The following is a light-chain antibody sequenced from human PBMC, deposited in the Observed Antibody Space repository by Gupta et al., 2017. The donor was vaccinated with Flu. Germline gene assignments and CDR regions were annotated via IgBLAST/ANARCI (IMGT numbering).Light chain of an antibody. J-gene: IGLJ2*01. Sequence: YVLTQPPSVSVAPGQTARIPCGGNNIGSKTVHWYQQKPGQAPVLVVYDDTDRPSGIPERSSGSNSGNTATLTITRVEAGDEADYYCQVWDSSSDHVIFGGGTKLTVL. CDR2: DDT. CDR3: QVWDSSSDHVI. CDR1: NIGSKT. V-gene: IGLV3-21*02.